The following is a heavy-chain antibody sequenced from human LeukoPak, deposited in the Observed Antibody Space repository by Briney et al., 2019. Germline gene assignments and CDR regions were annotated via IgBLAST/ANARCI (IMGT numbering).Heavy chain of an antibody. J-gene: IGHJ6*02. Sequence: SETLSLTCAVYGGSFSGYYWSWIRQPPGKGLEWIGEINHSGSTNYNPSLKSRVTISVDTSQNQFSLKLSSVTAADTAVYYCAREVATNGPYYYYGMDVWGQGTTVTVSS. CDR1: GGSFSGYY. V-gene: IGHV4-34*01. D-gene: IGHD5-12*01. CDR3: AREVATNGPYYYYGMDV. CDR2: INHSGST.